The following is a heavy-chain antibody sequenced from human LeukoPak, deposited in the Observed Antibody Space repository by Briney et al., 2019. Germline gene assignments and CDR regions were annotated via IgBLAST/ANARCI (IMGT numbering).Heavy chain of an antibody. D-gene: IGHD6-13*01. J-gene: IGHJ4*02. CDR3: ARDPIGSRWPYYFDY. CDR1: GDTFTNYA. CDR2: INAGNGNT. Sequence: ASVKVSCRASGDTFTNYAAHWVRQAPGQRLEWMGWINAGNGNTKYSQKFQARVTITRDTSASTAYMELSSLRSEDTAVYYCARDPIGSRWPYYFDYWGQGTLVTVSS. V-gene: IGHV1-3*01.